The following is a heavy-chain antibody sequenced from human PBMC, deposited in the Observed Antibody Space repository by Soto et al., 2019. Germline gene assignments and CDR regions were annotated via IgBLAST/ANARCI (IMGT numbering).Heavy chain of an antibody. J-gene: IGHJ4*02. Sequence: SETLSLTCTVSGGSISSSSYYLGWIRQPPGKGLEWIGSIYYSGSTYYNPSLKSRVTISVDTSKNQFSLKLSSVTAADTAVYYCATKTGAARPPNPYFDYWGQGTLVTVSS. D-gene: IGHD6-6*01. CDR2: IYYSGST. V-gene: IGHV4-39*01. CDR3: ATKTGAARPPNPYFDY. CDR1: GGSISSSSYY.